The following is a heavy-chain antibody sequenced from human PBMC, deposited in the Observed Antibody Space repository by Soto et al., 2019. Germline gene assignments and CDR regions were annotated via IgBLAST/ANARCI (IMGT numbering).Heavy chain of an antibody. D-gene: IGHD2-2*01. CDR2: ISYDGSNK. Sequence: QVPLVESGGGVVQPGRSLRLSCAASGFTFSSYAMHWVRQAPGKGLEWVAVISYDGSNKYYADSVKGRFTISRDNSKNTLYLQMNSLRAEDTAVYYCARGFLLGYCISTSCYAGDYWGQGTLVTVSS. CDR1: GFTFSSYA. V-gene: IGHV3-30-3*01. CDR3: ARGFLLGYCISTSCYAGDY. J-gene: IGHJ4*02.